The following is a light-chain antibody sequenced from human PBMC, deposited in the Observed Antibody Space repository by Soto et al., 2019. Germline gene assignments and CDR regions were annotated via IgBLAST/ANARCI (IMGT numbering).Light chain of an antibody. CDR2: GAA. J-gene: IGKJ4*01. Sequence: EIVLTQSPATLSLSPGERATLSCRASQTLTSNYLAWYQQKPGQAPRLLIHGAASRATGIPDRFSGSGSGTDFTLTISRLEHEDFAVYYCQQYSASVLTFGGGTKVEIK. CDR3: QQYSASVLT. CDR1: QTLTSNY. V-gene: IGKV3-20*01.